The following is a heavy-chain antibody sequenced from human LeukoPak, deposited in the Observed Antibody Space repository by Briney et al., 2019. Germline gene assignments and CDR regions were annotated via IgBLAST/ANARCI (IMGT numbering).Heavy chain of an antibody. D-gene: IGHD1/OR15-1a*01. CDR3: ARGNNYYYMDV. CDR1: GYSISSGYY. Sequence: SETLSLTCTVSGYSISSGYYWGWIRQPPGKGLEWIGEIDHSGSSNYMPSLKSRVTISTDTSKNQFSLRLSSVTDADTAVYYCARGNNYYYMDVWGNGTTVTV. J-gene: IGHJ6*03. V-gene: IGHV4-38-2*02. CDR2: IDHSGSS.